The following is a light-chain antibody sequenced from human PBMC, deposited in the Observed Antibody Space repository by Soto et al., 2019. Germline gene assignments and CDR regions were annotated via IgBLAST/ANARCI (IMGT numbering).Light chain of an antibody. V-gene: IGKV3-15*01. CDR1: QSVSSK. Sequence: EIVMTQSPATLSVSAGEGATLXXRASQSVSSKLAWYQQKPGQAPRLXIYGASTRATGIPARFSGSGSGTEFTLIISSLQSEDSAVYYCQQRSNWLISFGPGTKVDIK. CDR2: GAS. CDR3: QQRSNWLIS. J-gene: IGKJ3*01.